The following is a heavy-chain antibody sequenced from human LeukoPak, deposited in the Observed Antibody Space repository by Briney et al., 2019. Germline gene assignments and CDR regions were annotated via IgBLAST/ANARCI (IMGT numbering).Heavy chain of an antibody. J-gene: IGHJ4*02. D-gene: IGHD3-3*01. V-gene: IGHV3-9*01. CDR2: ISWNSGSI. Sequence: AGRSLRLSCAASGFTFDDYAMHWVRQAPGKGLEWVSGISWNSGSIGYADSVKGRFTISRDNAKNSLYLQMNSLRAEDTALYYCAKAQRGSGYCFDYWGQGTLVTVSS. CDR3: AKAQRGSGYCFDY. CDR1: GFTFDDYA.